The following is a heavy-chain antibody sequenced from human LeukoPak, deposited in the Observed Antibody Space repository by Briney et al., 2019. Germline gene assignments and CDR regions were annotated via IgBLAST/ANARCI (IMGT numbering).Heavy chain of an antibody. J-gene: IGHJ6*03. D-gene: IGHD2-8*02. CDR1: GGTFSSYA. CDR2: IIPIFGTT. Sequence: SVTVSCKASGGTFSSYAISWVRQAPGQGLEWMGGIIPIFGTTNYTQKFQGRVTITADKSTTTVYMELSSLRSEDTAVYYCARVPGGRTLVTLNRNYYMDVWGKGTTVTVSS. V-gene: IGHV1-69*06. CDR3: ARVPGGRTLVTLNRNYYMDV.